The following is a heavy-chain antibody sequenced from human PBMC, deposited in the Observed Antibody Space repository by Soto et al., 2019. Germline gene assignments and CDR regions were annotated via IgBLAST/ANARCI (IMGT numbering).Heavy chain of an antibody. J-gene: IGHJ3*02. D-gene: IGHD3-22*01. CDR2: IYSGGST. Sequence: EVQLVETGGGLIQPGGSLRLSCAASGFTVSSNYMSWVRQAPGKGLEWVSVIYSGGSTYYADSVKGRFTISRDNSKNTLYVQMNSLRAEDTAVYYCAREISGSRQNAFDIWGQGTMVTVSS. CDR1: GFTVSSNY. CDR3: AREISGSRQNAFDI. V-gene: IGHV3-53*02.